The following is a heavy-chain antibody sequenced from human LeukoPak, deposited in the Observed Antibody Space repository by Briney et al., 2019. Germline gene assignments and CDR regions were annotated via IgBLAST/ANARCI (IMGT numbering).Heavy chain of an antibody. D-gene: IGHD5-18*01. V-gene: IGHV1-8*01. CDR2: MNPNSGNT. Sequence: ASVKVSCKASGYTFTSYDINWVRQATGQGLEWMGWMNPNSGNTGYAQKFQGRVTMTRNTSISTAYMEMRSLRSDDTAVYYCARDLDTTMAARYLFDSWGQGTLVTVSS. CDR3: ARDLDTTMAARYLFDS. CDR1: GYTFTSYD. J-gene: IGHJ4*02.